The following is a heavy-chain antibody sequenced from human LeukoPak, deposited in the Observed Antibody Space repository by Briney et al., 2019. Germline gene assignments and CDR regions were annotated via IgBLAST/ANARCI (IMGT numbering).Heavy chain of an antibody. Sequence: SETLSLTCTVSGGSISSSSYYWGWIRQPPGKGLEWIGSIYYSGSTYYNPSLKSRVTISVDTSKNQFSLKLSSVTAADTAVYYCAREGRLLGLAAFDIWGQGTMVTVSS. CDR3: AREGRLLGLAAFDI. J-gene: IGHJ3*02. CDR1: GGSISSSSYY. CDR2: IYYSGST. D-gene: IGHD2-2*01. V-gene: IGHV4-39*02.